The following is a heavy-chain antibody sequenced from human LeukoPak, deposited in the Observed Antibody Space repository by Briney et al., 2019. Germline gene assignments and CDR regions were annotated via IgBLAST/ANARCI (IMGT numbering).Heavy chain of an antibody. J-gene: IGHJ6*04. CDR3: AELGITMIGGV. CDR2: ISSSGSTI. CDR1: GFTFSDYY. V-gene: IGHV3-11*04. D-gene: IGHD3-10*02. Sequence: GGSLRLSCAASGFTFSDYYMSWIHQAPGKGLEWVSYISSSGSTIHYADSVKGRCTISRDNAKNSLYLQMNSLRAEDTAVYYCAELGITMIGGVWGKGTTVTISS.